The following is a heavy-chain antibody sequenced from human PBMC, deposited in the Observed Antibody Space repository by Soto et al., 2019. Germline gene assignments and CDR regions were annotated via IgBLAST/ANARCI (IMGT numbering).Heavy chain of an antibody. J-gene: IGHJ5*02. D-gene: IGHD6-6*01. V-gene: IGHV1-3*01. CDR3: ARASPYSSSPPWFDP. CDR2: INAGNGNT. CDR1: GYTFTSYA. Sequence: ASVKVSFKASGYTFTSYAMHWVRQAPGQRLEWMGWINAGNGNTKYSQKFQGRVTITRDTSASTAYMELSSLRSEDTAVYYCARASPYSSSPPWFDPWGQGTLVTVSS.